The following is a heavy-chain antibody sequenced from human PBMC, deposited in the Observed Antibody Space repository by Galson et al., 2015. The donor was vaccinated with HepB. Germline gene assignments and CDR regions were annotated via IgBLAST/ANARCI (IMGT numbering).Heavy chain of an antibody. CDR3: AREGGIAADVY. Sequence: SVKVSCKASGGTFSSYAISWVRQAPGQGLEWMGGIIPIFGTANYAQKFQGRVTITADESASTAYMDLSSLRSEDTAVYYCAREGGIAADVYWGQGTLVTVSS. CDR1: GGTFSSYA. D-gene: IGHD6-13*01. V-gene: IGHV1-69*13. J-gene: IGHJ4*02. CDR2: IIPIFGTA.